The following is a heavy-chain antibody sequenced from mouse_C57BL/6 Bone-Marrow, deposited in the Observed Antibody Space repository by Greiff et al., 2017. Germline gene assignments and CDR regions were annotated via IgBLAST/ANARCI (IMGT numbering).Heavy chain of an antibody. CDR3: ASDYDWFAY. D-gene: IGHD2-4*01. V-gene: IGHV2-2*01. J-gene: IGHJ3*01. Sequence: QVQLKESGPGLVQPSQRLSITCTVSGFSLTSYGVHWVRQSPGKGLEWLGVIWSGGSTDYNAAFISRLSISKDNSKSQVFFKMNSLQADDTAIYYCASDYDWFAYWGQGTLVTVSA. CDR2: IWSGGST. CDR1: GFSLTSYG.